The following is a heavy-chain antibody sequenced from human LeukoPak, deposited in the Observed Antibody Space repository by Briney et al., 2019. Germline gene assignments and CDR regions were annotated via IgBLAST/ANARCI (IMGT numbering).Heavy chain of an antibody. CDR2: IYYTGST. J-gene: IGHJ4*02. Sequence: NPSETLSLTCSVFDGSINSYYWTWIRQPPGKGLEWIGYIYYTGSTNYNPSLKSRVTISVDTSKNQFSLKLSSVTAADTAMYYCARGATYVDCWGQGTLVTVSS. CDR1: DGSINSYY. CDR3: ARGATYVDC. V-gene: IGHV4-59*01. D-gene: IGHD4/OR15-4a*01.